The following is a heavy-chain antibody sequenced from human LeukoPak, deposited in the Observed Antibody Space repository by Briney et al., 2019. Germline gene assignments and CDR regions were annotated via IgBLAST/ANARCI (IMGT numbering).Heavy chain of an antibody. CDR2: ISGTGGTT. Sequence: GGSLRLSCVGSGFTFSGSAMSWVRQAPGKGIEWVSAISGTGGTTYYVDSVKGRFTVSRDNPKNTMYLQLFSLRVEDTAVYYCVKNDILKGRDHWGQGTLVTVSS. V-gene: IGHV3-23*01. J-gene: IGHJ4*02. D-gene: IGHD3-9*01. CDR1: GFTFSGSA. CDR3: VKNDILKGRDH.